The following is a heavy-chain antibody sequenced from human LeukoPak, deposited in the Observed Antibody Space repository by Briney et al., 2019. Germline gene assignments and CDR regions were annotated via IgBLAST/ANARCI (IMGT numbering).Heavy chain of an antibody. Sequence: GGSLRLSCAASGFTFDDYGMSWVRQAPGKGLEWVSGINWNGGSTGYADSVKGRFTISRDNAKNSLYLQTNSLRAEDTALYYCARGRVGATGVDYWGQGTLVTVSS. CDR3: ARGRVGATGVDY. V-gene: IGHV3-20*04. CDR1: GFTFDDYG. J-gene: IGHJ4*02. D-gene: IGHD1-26*01. CDR2: INWNGGST.